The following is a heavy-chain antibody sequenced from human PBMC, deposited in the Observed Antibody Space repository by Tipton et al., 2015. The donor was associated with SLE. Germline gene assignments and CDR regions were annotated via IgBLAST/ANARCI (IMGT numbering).Heavy chain of an antibody. CDR1: GGPISSYY. D-gene: IGHD6-13*01. CDR3: ARGREQQLVHWYFDL. Sequence: TLSLTCTVSGGPISSYYWSWIRQPPGKGLEWIGYIYYSGSTDYNPSLKSRVTISVDTSKNQFSLKLSSITAADTAVYYCARGREQQLVHWYFDLWGRGTLVTVSS. J-gene: IGHJ2*01. V-gene: IGHV4-59*01. CDR2: IYYSGST.